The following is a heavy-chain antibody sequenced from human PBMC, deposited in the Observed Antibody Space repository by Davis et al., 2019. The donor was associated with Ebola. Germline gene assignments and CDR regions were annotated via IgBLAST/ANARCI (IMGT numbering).Heavy chain of an antibody. CDR1: GFTVSSNF. CDR2: IYSGGTT. CDR3: ARDLLWFGEAPGYYMDV. J-gene: IGHJ6*03. Sequence: PGGSLRLSCAASGFTVSSNFMSWVRQAPGKGLEWVLVIYSGGTTYYTDSVKGRFTISRDNSKNTLYLQMNSLRAEDTAVYFCARDLLWFGEAPGYYMDVWGKGTTVTVSS. D-gene: IGHD3-10*01. V-gene: IGHV3-53*01.